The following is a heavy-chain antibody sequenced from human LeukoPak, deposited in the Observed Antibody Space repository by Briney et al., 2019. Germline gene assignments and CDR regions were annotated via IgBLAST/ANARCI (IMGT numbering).Heavy chain of an antibody. V-gene: IGHV3-30*18. CDR3: AKDPIAARPDYFDY. J-gene: IGHJ4*02. CDR2: ISYDGSNK. Sequence: GGSLRLSCAASGFTFSSYGMHWVRQAPGKGLEWVAVISYDGSNKYYADSVKGRFTIPRDNSKNTLYLQMNSLRAEDTAVYYCAKDPIAARPDYFDYWGQGTLVTVSS. D-gene: IGHD6-6*01. CDR1: GFTFSSYG.